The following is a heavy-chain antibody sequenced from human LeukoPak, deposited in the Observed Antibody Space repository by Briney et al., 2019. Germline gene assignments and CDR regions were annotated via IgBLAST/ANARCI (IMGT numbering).Heavy chain of an antibody. Sequence: GGSLRLSCAASRFSFSNHSMNWVRQAPGKGLEWVSYISNSGSAKYYAASVKGRFTISRDNGKNSLYLQMNSLRAEDTAVYYCTRMCGSRLPGNWGQGTLVTVSS. CDR1: RFSFSNHS. CDR2: ISNSGSAK. D-gene: IGHD3-10*01. J-gene: IGHJ4*02. CDR3: TRMCGSRLPGN. V-gene: IGHV3-48*01.